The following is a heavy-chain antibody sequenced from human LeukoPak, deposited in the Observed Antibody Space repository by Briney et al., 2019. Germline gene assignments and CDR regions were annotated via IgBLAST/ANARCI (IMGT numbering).Heavy chain of an antibody. J-gene: IGHJ4*02. CDR1: GFTFISYT. D-gene: IGHD2-21*02. CDR2: ISSNGGNT. CDR3: ARDSRPYCGGDCSIDY. Sequence: AGGSLRLSCVASGFTFISYTMHWVRQAPGKGLEYVSGISSNGGNTYYSDSVEGRFSISRDNSMNTLYLQMGSLRAENMAVYYCARDSRPYCGGDCSIDYWGQGTLVTVSS. V-gene: IGHV3-64*02.